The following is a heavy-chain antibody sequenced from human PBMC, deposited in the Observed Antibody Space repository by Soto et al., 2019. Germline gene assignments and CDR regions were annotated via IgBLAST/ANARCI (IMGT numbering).Heavy chain of an antibody. CDR3: AREPLT. CDR1: GGSISSGGYY. Sequence: QVQLQESGPGLVKPSQTLSLTCTVSGGSISSGGYYWSWIRQHPGKGLEWIGYMYYSGSTYYDPALKSQVTRSVDTSKTLYPLKLSSVSAADTAVYFCAREPLTWGEGTQVTVSS. CDR2: MYYSGST. V-gene: IGHV4-31*01. J-gene: IGHJ4*02.